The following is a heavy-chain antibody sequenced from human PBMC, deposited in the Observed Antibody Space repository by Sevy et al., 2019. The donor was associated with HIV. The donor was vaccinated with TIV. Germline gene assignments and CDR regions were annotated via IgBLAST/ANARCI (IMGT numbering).Heavy chain of an antibody. V-gene: IGHV4-31*03. J-gene: IGHJ4*02. CDR3: ARLLFGGFLDY. CDR1: GGTISSGGYY. CDR2: IYYSGST. Sequence: SETLSLTCTVSGGTISSGGYYWSGIRQHPGKGQEWIGYIYYSGSTYYNPSLKSRVTISVDTSKNQFSLKLSSVTAADTAVYYCARLLFGGFLDYWGQGTLVTVSS. D-gene: IGHD3-16*01.